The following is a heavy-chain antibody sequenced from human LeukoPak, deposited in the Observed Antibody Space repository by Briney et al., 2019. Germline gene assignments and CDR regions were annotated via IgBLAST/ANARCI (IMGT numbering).Heavy chain of an antibody. J-gene: IGHJ2*01. CDR1: GGSISSGGYY. CDR3: ARGLVVPAAPVGWYFDP. Sequence: SETLSLTCTVSGGSISSGGYYWSWIRQHPGKGLEWIGYIYYSGSTYYNPSLKSRVTISVDTSKNQFSLKLSSVTAADTAVYYCARGLVVPAAPVGWYFDPWGRGTLVTVSS. D-gene: IGHD2-2*01. CDR2: IYYSGST. V-gene: IGHV4-31*03.